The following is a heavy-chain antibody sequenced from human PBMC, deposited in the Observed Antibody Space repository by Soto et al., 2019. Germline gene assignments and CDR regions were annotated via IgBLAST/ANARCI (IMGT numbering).Heavy chain of an antibody. Sequence: GGSLRLSCAASGFTFSSYWMHWVRQAPGKGLVWVSRINSDGSSTSYADSVKGRFTISRDNAKNTLYLQMKSLRAEDTAVYYCAGGAEPERFLEWLLTYYFDYWGQGTLVTVSS. J-gene: IGHJ4*02. D-gene: IGHD3-3*01. CDR3: AGGAEPERFLEWLLTYYFDY. CDR1: GFTFSSYW. CDR2: INSDGSST. V-gene: IGHV3-74*01.